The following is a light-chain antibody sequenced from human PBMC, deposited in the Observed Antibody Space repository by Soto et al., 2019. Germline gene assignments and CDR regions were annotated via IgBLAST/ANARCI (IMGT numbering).Light chain of an antibody. CDR3: QEYATSRT. Sequence: EIVLTQSPGTLSLSPGERATLSCRASQSVSTNYVAWYQQKPGQAPRVLIYRASSRATGIPDRFIGSGSGTDFTLTISRLEPEDSAVYFCQEYATSRTFGQGTKVEIK. J-gene: IGKJ1*01. CDR2: RAS. V-gene: IGKV3-20*01. CDR1: QSVSTNY.